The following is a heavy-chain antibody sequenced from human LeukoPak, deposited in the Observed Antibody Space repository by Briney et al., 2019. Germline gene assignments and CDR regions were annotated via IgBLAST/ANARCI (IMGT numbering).Heavy chain of an antibody. CDR3: ASWGMATVVPTPFDY. CDR2: IIPILSIA. J-gene: IGHJ4*02. CDR1: GGTFSSYT. D-gene: IGHD4-23*01. V-gene: IGHV1-69*02. Sequence: ASVKVSCKASGGTFSSYTISWVRQARGQGLEWMGRIIPILSIANYAQKFQGRVTITADKSTSTAYMELSSLRSEDTAVYYCASWGMATVVPTPFDYWGQGTLVTVSS.